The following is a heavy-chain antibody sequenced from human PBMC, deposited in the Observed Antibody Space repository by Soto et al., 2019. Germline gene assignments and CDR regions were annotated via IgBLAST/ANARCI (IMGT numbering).Heavy chain of an antibody. CDR3: ARPHSREIFGVVFLYYMDV. V-gene: IGHV3-48*01. CDR1: GFTFSSYS. CDR2: ISSSSSTI. D-gene: IGHD3-3*01. Sequence: HPGGSLRLSCAASGFTFSSYSMNWVRQAPGKGLEWVSYISSSSSTIYYADSVKGRFTISRDNAKNSLYLQMNSLRAEDTAVYYCARPHSREIFGVVFLYYMDVWGKGTTVTVSS. J-gene: IGHJ6*03.